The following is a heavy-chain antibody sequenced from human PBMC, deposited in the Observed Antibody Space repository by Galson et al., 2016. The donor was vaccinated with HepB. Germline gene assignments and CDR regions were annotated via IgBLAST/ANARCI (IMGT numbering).Heavy chain of an antibody. J-gene: IGHJ6*03. D-gene: IGHD1-20*01. Sequence: SETLSLTCAVYGGSFSGDHWTWIRQPPGKGLEWIGEMNGRGSTNFNPSLKSRVTISVDTSKNQFSLKLSSVTAADTAVYYFPRSGSRYNWNDYTLGSYYYYSMDVWGKGTAVTVSS. CDR1: GGSFSGDH. CDR3: PRSGSRYNWNDYTLGSYYYYSMDV. CDR2: MNGRGST. V-gene: IGHV4-34*01.